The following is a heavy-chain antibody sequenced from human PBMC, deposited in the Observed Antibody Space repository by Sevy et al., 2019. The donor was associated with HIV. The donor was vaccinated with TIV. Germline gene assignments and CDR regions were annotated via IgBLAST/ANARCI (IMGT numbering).Heavy chain of an antibody. J-gene: IGHJ4*02. CDR1: GFTFSSYS. CDR2: ISSSSSYI. CDR3: ATEYGDYHY. D-gene: IGHD4-17*01. Sequence: GGSLRLSCAASGFTFSSYSMNWVRQAPGKGLEWVSSISSSSSYIYYADSVKGRFTISRDNAKNSLYPQMNSLGAEDTAVYYCATEYGDYHYWGQGTLVTVSS. V-gene: IGHV3-21*01.